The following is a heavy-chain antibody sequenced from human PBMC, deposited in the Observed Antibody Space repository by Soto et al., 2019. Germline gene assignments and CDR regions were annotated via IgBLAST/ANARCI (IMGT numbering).Heavy chain of an antibody. CDR3: AKEIKPVSSPRDFDY. CDR2: ISYDGSLK. CDR1: GFTFSSYG. D-gene: IGHD2-2*01. J-gene: IGHJ4*02. Sequence: PGGSLRLSCTASGFTFSSYGMSWVRQAPGKGLEWMTIISYDGSLKYYADSVKGRFTVSRDNSKNTLYLQMNSLRADDTAVYYCAKEIKPVSSPRDFDYWGQGTLVTVS. V-gene: IGHV3-30*18.